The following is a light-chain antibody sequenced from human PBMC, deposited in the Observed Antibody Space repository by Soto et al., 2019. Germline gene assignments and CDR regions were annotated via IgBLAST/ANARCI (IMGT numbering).Light chain of an antibody. Sequence: ASVGNASSINFRASQTISRWLAWDQQKPGRAPKLLIYDASTLESGVPSRFSGSGSETEFTLTISSLQPDDLATYYCQQYNIYPTFGEGSKAEIK. CDR3: QQYNIYPT. V-gene: IGKV1-5*01. CDR1: QTISRW. J-gene: IGKJ1*01. CDR2: DAS.